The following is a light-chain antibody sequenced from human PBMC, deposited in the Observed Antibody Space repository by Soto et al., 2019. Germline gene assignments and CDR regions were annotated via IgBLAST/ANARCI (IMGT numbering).Light chain of an antibody. J-gene: IGKJ2*01. Sequence: EIVIRQSPATLSISPGEGATLSYRASQSVCTDLAWYQNEPGQAPRLLIYYVSTRASGVPARFSASGSGTEFTLTISSLQSEDSAVYYCQQYNNWLTTFGQGTKVDSK. V-gene: IGKV3-15*01. CDR3: QQYNNWLTT. CDR1: QSVCTD. CDR2: YVS.